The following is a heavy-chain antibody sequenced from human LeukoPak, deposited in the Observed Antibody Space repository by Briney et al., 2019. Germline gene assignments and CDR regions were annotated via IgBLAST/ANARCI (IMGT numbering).Heavy chain of an antibody. CDR3: ATHYYGSGSYFNWFDP. Sequence: ASVKVSCKVSGYTLTELSMHWVRQAPGKGLEWMGGFDPEDGETIYAQKFQGRVTMTEDTSTDTAYMELSSLRSGDTAVYYCATHYYGSGSYFNWFDPWGQGTLVTVSS. D-gene: IGHD3-10*01. CDR1: GYTLTELS. CDR2: FDPEDGET. V-gene: IGHV1-24*01. J-gene: IGHJ5*02.